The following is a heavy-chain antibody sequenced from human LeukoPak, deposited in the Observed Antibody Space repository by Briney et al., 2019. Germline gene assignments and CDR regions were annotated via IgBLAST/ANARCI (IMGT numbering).Heavy chain of an antibody. Sequence: GGSLRLSCSASGFTFTTYAMSWVRQAPGKGLEWVSAIRGSGSSAYYADSVKGRFTISRDNAKNSLYLQMNSLRAEDTALYYCAKAGGQLVGGANYYYGMDVWGQGTTVTVSS. CDR3: AKAGGQLVGGANYYYGMDV. CDR2: IRGSGSSA. CDR1: GFTFTTYA. J-gene: IGHJ6*02. V-gene: IGHV3-23*01. D-gene: IGHD6-13*01.